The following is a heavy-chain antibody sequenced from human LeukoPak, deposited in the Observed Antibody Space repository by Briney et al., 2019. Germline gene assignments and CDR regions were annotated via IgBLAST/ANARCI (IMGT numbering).Heavy chain of an antibody. D-gene: IGHD3-3*01. CDR2: ISAYNGNT. CDR1: GYTFTSYG. V-gene: IGHV1-18*01. CDR3: ARGVVGSYYYYYYMDV. J-gene: IGHJ6*03. Sequence: ASVKVSCKASGYTFTSYGISWVRQAPGQGLEWMGWISAYNGNTDYAQKLQGRVTMTTDTSTSTAYMELRSLRSDDTAVYYCARGVVGSYYYYYYMDVWGKGTTVTVSS.